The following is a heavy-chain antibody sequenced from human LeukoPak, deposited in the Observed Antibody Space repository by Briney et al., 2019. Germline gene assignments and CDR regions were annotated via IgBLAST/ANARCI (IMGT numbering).Heavy chain of an antibody. V-gene: IGHV3-48*02. CDR3: ARGPYSGSYHYYDY. J-gene: IGHJ4*02. CDR1: GFTFSSYG. D-gene: IGHD1-26*01. CDR2: ISSSSSTI. Sequence: GGSLRLSCAASGFTFSSYGMNWVRQAPGKGSEWVSYISSSSSTIYYADSVKGRFTVSRDNAKNSLYLQMNSLRDGDTAVYYCARGPYSGSYHYYDYWGQGTLVTVSS.